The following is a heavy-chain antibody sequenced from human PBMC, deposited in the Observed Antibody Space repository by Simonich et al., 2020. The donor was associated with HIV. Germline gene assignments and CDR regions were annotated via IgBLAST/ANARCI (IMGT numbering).Heavy chain of an antibody. D-gene: IGHD4-17*01. CDR2: INHMGIT. J-gene: IGHJ4*02. CDR1: GGSFSGYN. V-gene: IGHV4-34*01. CDR3: ARRHPTTVTTPYFDY. Sequence: QVQLQQWGAGLLKPSDTLSLTCAVYGGSFSGYNWSWIRQPPGKGLAWFGEINHMGITHYNPSLKMRVTISVDTSKNLFSLQLSSVTAADTAVYYCARRHPTTVTTPYFDYWGQGTLVTVSS.